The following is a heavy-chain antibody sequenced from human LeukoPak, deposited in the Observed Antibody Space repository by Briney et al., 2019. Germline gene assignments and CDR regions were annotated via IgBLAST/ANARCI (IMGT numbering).Heavy chain of an antibody. D-gene: IGHD2-2*01. J-gene: IGHJ5*02. CDR3: ARAPCSSTSCYSIWFDP. CDR1: GGSFSGYY. CDR2: INHSGST. V-gene: IGHV4-34*01. Sequence: SETLSLTCAVYGGSFSGYYWSWIRQPPGKGLEWIGEINHSGSTYYNPSLKSRVTISVDTSKNQFSLKLSSVAAADTAVYYCARAPCSSTSCYSIWFDPWGQGTLVTVSS.